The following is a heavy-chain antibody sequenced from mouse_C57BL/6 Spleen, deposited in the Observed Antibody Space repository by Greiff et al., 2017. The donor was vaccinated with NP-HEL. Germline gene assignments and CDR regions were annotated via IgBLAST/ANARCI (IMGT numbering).Heavy chain of an antibody. CDR2: IYHSDSET. CDR1: GYTFTSYW. Sequence: QVQLQQPGAELVRPGSSVKLSCKASGYTFTSYWMDWVKQRPGQGLEWIGNIYHSDSETHYNQKFKDKATLTVDKSSSTAYMQLSSLTAEDSAVYYCARESNYGYFDVWGTGTTVTVSS. D-gene: IGHD1-3*01. V-gene: IGHV1-61*01. J-gene: IGHJ1*03. CDR3: ARESNYGYFDV.